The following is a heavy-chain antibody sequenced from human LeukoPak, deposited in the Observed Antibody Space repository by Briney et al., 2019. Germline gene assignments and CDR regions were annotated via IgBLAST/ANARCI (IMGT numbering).Heavy chain of an antibody. CDR2: IWYDGSNK. Sequence: PGRSLRLSCAASGFTFGSYDMHWVRQAPDKGLEWVAVIWYDGSNKYYADSVKGRFTISRDISKNTLYLQMNSLRAEDTAVYYCARHKDWTFDYWGQGTLVTVSS. V-gene: IGHV3-33*01. J-gene: IGHJ4*02. D-gene: IGHD3/OR15-3a*01. CDR3: ARHKDWTFDY. CDR1: GFTFGSYD.